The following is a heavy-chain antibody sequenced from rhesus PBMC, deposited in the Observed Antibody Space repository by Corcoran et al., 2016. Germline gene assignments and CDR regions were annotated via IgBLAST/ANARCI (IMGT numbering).Heavy chain of an antibody. Sequence: EVQLVQSGAEVKKPGASVKISCKASGYTFTDYYLHWVRQAPGKGLEWMGRVDPGDRDAIHAQKFQDRVIITADTSTATAYMELSSLRSEDTAVYYFATGVITPFDYWGQGVLVTVSS. J-gene: IGHJ4*01. CDR2: VDPGDRDA. CDR3: ATGVITPFDY. D-gene: IGHD3-16*01. CDR1: GYTFTDYY. V-gene: IGHV1-111*02.